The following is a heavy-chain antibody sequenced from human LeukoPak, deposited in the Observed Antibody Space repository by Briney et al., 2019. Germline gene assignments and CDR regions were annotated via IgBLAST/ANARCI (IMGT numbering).Heavy chain of an antibody. J-gene: IGHJ4*02. CDR3: ARDLTGPYSSGWWPLEY. CDR2: VNHSGST. V-gene: IGHV4-34*01. Sequence: SETLSLTCAVYGGSFSNYYWSWIRQPPGKGLEWIGEVNHSGSTNYNPSLKSRVTISVDTSKNQFSLKLSSVTAADTAVYYCARDLTGPYSSGWWPLEYWGQGTLVTVSS. D-gene: IGHD6-19*01. CDR1: GGSFSNYY.